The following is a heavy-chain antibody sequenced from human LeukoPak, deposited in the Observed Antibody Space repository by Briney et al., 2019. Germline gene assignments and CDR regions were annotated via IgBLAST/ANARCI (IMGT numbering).Heavy chain of an antibody. Sequence: SETLSLTCAVYGGSFSGYYWSWIRQSPGKGLEWIGEINHSGSTNYNPSLKSRVTISVDTSKNQFSLNLNSVTAADTAVYYCARFYFDSAPAAFDIWGQGTTVTVSS. V-gene: IGHV4-34*01. J-gene: IGHJ3*02. CDR3: ARFYFDSAPAAFDI. D-gene: IGHD3-22*01. CDR2: INHSGST. CDR1: GGSFSGYY.